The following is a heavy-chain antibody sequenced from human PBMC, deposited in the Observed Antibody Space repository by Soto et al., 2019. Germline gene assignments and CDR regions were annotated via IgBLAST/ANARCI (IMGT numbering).Heavy chain of an antibody. D-gene: IGHD2-21*01. Sequence: QVQLQESGPGLVKPSQTLTLTCSVSGGSIDTGGFYWSWARQLPGKGLQWVGYIYYTGAAYYNPALKSRVVISLDTSANQFSLSLTSLTAADTAVYYCACGTFNDISFDSWGQGRLVTVSS. CDR1: GGSIDTGGFY. V-gene: IGHV4-31*03. CDR2: IYYTGAA. J-gene: IGHJ4*02. CDR3: ACGTFNDISFDS.